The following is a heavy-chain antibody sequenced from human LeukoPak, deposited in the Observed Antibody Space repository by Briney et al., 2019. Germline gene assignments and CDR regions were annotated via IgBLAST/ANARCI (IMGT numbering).Heavy chain of an antibody. CDR3: ARGIIAATEYFDY. CDR2: IRYDGSNK. D-gene: IGHD6-13*01. Sequence: GGSLRLSCAASGFTFSSYGMHWVRQAPGKGLEWVAFIRYDGSNKYYADSVKGRFTISRDNSKNTLYLQMNSLRAEDTAVYYCARGIIAATEYFDYWGQGTLVTVSS. CDR1: GFTFSSYG. J-gene: IGHJ4*02. V-gene: IGHV3-30*02.